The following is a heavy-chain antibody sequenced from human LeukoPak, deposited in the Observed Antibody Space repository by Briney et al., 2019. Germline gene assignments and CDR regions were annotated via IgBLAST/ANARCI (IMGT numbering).Heavy chain of an antibody. CDR1: GYTLTELS. D-gene: IGHD6-13*01. CDR2: INPSGGRT. V-gene: IGHV1-46*01. Sequence: ASVKVSCKVSGYTLTELSMHWVRQAPGQGLEWMGIINPSGGRTSYAQKFQGRVTMTRDTSTSTVYMEVSSLRSEDTAVYHCARESLPLYSSSQSRYFDYWGQGTLVTVSS. J-gene: IGHJ4*02. CDR3: ARESLPLYSSSQSRYFDY.